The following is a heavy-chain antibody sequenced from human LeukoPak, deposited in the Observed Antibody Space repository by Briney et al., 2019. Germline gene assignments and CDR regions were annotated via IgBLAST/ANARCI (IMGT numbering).Heavy chain of an antibody. V-gene: IGHV3-23*01. CDR1: GFTFSSYA. D-gene: IGHD3-3*01. Sequence: GGSLRLSCAASGFTFSSYAMSWVRQAPGKRLEWVSAISGSGGSTYYADSVKGRFTISRDNSKNTLYLQMNSLRAEDTAVYYCAKVSVTIFGVVPDAFDIWGQGTMVTVSS. CDR2: ISGSGGST. J-gene: IGHJ3*02. CDR3: AKVSVTIFGVVPDAFDI.